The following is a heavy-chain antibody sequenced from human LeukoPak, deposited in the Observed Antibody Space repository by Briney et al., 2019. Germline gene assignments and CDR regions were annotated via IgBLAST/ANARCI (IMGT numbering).Heavy chain of an antibody. CDR3: AADRRVYCSGGTCYLNWFDP. Sequence: GPSVKVSCEASGFTFTSSAMQWVRQARGQRLEWIGWIVVGSGNTNYAQKFQERVTITRDMSTSTAYMELSSLRSEDTAVYYCAADRRVYCSGGTCYLNWFDPWGQGTLVTVSS. J-gene: IGHJ5*02. CDR2: IVVGSGNT. V-gene: IGHV1-58*02. CDR1: GFTFTSSA. D-gene: IGHD2-15*01.